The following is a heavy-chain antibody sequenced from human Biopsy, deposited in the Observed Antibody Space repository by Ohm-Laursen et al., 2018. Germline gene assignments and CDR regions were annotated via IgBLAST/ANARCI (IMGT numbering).Heavy chain of an antibody. CDR1: GYTFTGYH. Sequence: ASVKASCKASGYTFTGYHVHWVRQAPGQGLEWMGWINAKTGDTNYAQKFQGRVTMTRDTSISTAYVDLSSLRSDDTAVYYCTRGGYYYDSLAYYYWFDPWGQGTLVTVSS. V-gene: IGHV1-2*02. CDR3: TRGGYYYDSLAYYYWFDP. D-gene: IGHD3-22*01. J-gene: IGHJ5*02. CDR2: INAKTGDT.